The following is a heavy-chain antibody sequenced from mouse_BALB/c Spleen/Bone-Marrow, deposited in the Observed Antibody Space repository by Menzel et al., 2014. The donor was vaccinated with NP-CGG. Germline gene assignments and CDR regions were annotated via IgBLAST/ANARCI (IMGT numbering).Heavy chain of an antibody. CDR2: IDPANGNT. Sequence: EVKLMESGAELVKPGASVKLSCTASGFNIKDTYMHWVKQRPEQGLEWIGRIDPANGNTKYDPKFQGKATITADTSSNTAYLQLSSLTSEDTAVYYCARMITAYWGQGTLVTVSA. J-gene: IGHJ3*01. V-gene: IGHV14-3*02. D-gene: IGHD2-4*01. CDR3: ARMITAY. CDR1: GFNIKDTY.